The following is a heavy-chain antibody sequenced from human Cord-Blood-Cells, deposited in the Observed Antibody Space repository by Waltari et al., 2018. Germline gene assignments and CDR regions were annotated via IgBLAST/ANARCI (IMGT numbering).Heavy chain of an antibody. CDR1: GGPMSSRGYY. CDR2: IYYCGHT. J-gene: IGHJ3*02. V-gene: IGHV4-39*02. Sequence: QLQLQESASGLVKPSEILSLTFTVSGGPMSSRGYYWGWFRRPPGKGLEWIGGIYYCGHTYYNPTLKGRVTLSVDTSNNHFSLNLSSVTAADTGVYYCARDPPPSEALDIWGQGTMVTVSS. CDR3: ARDPPPSEALDI.